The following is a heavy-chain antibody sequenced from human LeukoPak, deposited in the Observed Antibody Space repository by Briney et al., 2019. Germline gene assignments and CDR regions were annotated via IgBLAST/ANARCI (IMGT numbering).Heavy chain of an antibody. D-gene: IGHD2-21*01. CDR1: GFTFSTNP. Sequence: GGSLRLSCTTSGFTFSTNPMAWLRQAPGKGLEWVSSISGSGGTTFFADSVKGRFTVSRDNSKNTLFLHMNSLRAEDTAVYYCAQGGGYCGDERFFYFDFWGPGTLVTVSS. V-gene: IGHV3-23*01. J-gene: IGHJ4*02. CDR3: AQGGGYCGDERFFYFDF. CDR2: ISGSGGTT.